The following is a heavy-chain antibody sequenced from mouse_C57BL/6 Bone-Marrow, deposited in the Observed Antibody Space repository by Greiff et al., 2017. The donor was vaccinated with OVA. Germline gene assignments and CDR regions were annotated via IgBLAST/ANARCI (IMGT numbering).Heavy chain of an antibody. CDR1: GYTFIDYE. V-gene: IGHV1-15*01. Sequence: QVQLQQSGAELVRPGASVTLSCKASGYTFIDYEMHWVKQTPVHGLEWIGAIDPETGGTAYNQKFKGKAILTADKSSSTAYMELRSLTSEDSAVYYCTRPWENWDDFDYWGQGTTLTVSS. D-gene: IGHD4-1*01. J-gene: IGHJ2*01. CDR3: TRPWENWDDFDY. CDR2: IDPETGGT.